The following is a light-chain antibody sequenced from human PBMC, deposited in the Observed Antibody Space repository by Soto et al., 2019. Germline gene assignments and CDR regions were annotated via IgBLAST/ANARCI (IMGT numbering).Light chain of an antibody. V-gene: IGLV2-14*01. CDR1: ISDVGGYNY. J-gene: IGLJ2*01. Sequence: QSALTQPASVSGSPGQSITISCTGTISDVGGYNYVSWYQQHPGKAPKLMIYEVTHRPSGVSNRFSGSKSGNTASLTISGLQAEDEADYYCSSYTSSHTLEVLFGGGTKLTVL. CDR3: SSYTSSHTLEVL. CDR2: EVT.